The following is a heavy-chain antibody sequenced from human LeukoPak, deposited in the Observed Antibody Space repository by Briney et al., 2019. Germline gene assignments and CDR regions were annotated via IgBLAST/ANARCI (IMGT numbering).Heavy chain of an antibody. V-gene: IGHV3-33*01. CDR1: GFTFSSYG. CDR3: ARDKGSYWVYYFDY. D-gene: IGHD1-26*01. CDR2: IWYDGSNK. J-gene: IGHJ4*02. Sequence: GGSLRLSCAASGFTFSSYGMPWVRQAPGKGLEWVAVIWYDGSNKYYADSVKGRFTIPRDNSKNTLYLQMNSLRAEDTAVYYCARDKGSYWVYYFDYWGQGTLVTVSS.